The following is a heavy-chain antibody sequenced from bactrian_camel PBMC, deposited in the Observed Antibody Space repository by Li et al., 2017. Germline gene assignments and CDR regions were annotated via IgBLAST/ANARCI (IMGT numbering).Heavy chain of an antibody. CDR1: GFTFSSYG. J-gene: IGHJ4*01. V-gene: IGHV3S35*01. CDR2: INPGGTQ. D-gene: IGHD2*01. CDR3: AADVLGGYYYTIEYNY. Sequence: VQLVESGGGLVQPGGSLRLSCAASGFTFSSYGMSWVRQAPGKGLEWVSRINPGGTQYYVDSVKGRFTISRDNAKNTLYLQMTSLKPDDTAIYYCAADVLGGYYYTIEYNYWGQGTQVTVS.